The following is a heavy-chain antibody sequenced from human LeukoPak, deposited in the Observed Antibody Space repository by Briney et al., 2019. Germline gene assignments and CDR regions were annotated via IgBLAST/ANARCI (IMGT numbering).Heavy chain of an antibody. D-gene: IGHD6-13*01. CDR3: ARTAAAGTPIYYFDY. CDR2: INPSGGST. Sequence: ASVKVSCKASGYTFTSYYMHWVRQAPGQGLEWMGIINPSGGSTSYAQKFQGRVTMTRDTSTSTVYMELSSLRSEDTAVYYCARTAAAGTPIYYFDYWGQGTLVTVSS. CDR1: GYTFTSYY. J-gene: IGHJ4*02. V-gene: IGHV1-46*01.